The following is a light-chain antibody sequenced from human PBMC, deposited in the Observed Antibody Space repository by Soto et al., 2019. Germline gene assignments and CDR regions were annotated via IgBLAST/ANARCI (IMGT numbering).Light chain of an antibody. V-gene: IGLV1-51*01. CDR3: GTWDNSLGDGHVV. J-gene: IGLJ2*01. CDR1: SSNIGNNY. CDR2: DND. Sequence: QSVLTQPPSVSAAPGQKVTISCSGGSSNIGNNYVSWYQQLPGTAPKLIIYDNDKRPSGIPDRFSGSKSGTSATLGITGLQTGDEADYYCGTWDNSLGDGHVVFGGGTKVTVL.